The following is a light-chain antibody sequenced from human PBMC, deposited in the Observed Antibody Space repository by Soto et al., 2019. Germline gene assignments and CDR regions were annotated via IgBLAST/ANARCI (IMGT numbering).Light chain of an antibody. Sequence: EIVLTQSPGTLSLSPGERATLSCRAGQSVSSSYLAWYQQKPGQAPRLLIYGASSRATGIPDRFSGSGSGTDFTLTISRLEPEDFAVYYCQQYGSSTLTFGQGTKVDIK. CDR1: QSVSSSY. V-gene: IGKV3-20*01. CDR3: QQYGSSTLT. J-gene: IGKJ1*01. CDR2: GAS.